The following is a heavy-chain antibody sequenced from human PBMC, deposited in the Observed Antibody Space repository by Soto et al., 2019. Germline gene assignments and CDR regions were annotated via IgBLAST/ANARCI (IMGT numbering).Heavy chain of an antibody. D-gene: IGHD3-10*01. J-gene: IGHJ4*02. CDR1: GYTFTSYG. Sequence: QVQLVQSGAEMKKPGASVKVSCKASGYTFTSYGISWVRQAPGQGLEWMGWVSTYGGNTNYAQKLQGRVTMTTDTQPRNAYMELRGLRSDETAVNYCGSSTWFYPAPLDYWGQGTLVTVSS. CDR2: VSTYGGNT. CDR3: GSSTWFYPAPLDY. V-gene: IGHV1-18*01.